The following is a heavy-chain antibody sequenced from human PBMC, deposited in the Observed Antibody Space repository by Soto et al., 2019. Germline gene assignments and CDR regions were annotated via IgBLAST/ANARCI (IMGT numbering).Heavy chain of an antibody. V-gene: IGHV4-34*01. CDR2: INHSGST. J-gene: IGHJ4*02. D-gene: IGHD2-2*01. CDR1: GGSFSGYY. Sequence: SETLSLTCAVYGGSFSGYYWSWIRQPPGKGLEWIGEINHSGSTNYNPSLKSRVTISVDTSKNQFSLKLSSVTAADTAVYYCARGKIKGYCSSTSCYPDEYYFDYWGQGTLVTVSS. CDR3: ARGKIKGYCSSTSCYPDEYYFDY.